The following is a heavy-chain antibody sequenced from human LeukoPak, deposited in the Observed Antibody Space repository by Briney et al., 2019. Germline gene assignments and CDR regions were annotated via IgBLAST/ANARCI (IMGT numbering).Heavy chain of an antibody. CDR2: INHSGST. D-gene: IGHD3-10*01. CDR1: GGSFSGYY. J-gene: IGHJ4*02. V-gene: IGHV4-34*01. Sequence: PSETLSLTCAVYGGSFSGYYWSWIRQPPGKGVEWIGEINHSGSTNYSPSLKSRVTISVDTSKNQFSLKLSSVTAADTAGYYCARGFSYYGIDYWGQGTLVTVSS. CDR3: ARGFSYYGIDY.